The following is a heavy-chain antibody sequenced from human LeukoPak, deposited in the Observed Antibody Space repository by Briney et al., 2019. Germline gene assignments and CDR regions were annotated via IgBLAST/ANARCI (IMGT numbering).Heavy chain of an antibody. CDR3: ARGDRAVAGAWGWFDP. D-gene: IGHD6-19*01. J-gene: IGHJ5*02. Sequence: SETLSLTCTVSGGSITSYYWSWIRQPAGKGPEWIGRIYASGSTNYNPSLKSRVTMSVDTSKNQFSLRLISVTAADTAVYYCARGDRAVAGAWGWFDPWGQGTLVTVSS. CDR2: IYASGST. CDR1: GGSITSYY. V-gene: IGHV4-4*07.